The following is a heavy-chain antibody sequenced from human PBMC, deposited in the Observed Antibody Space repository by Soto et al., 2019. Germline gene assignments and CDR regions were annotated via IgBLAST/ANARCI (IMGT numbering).Heavy chain of an antibody. V-gene: IGHV3-9*01. Sequence: GGSLRLSCAASGFTFDDYAMHWVRQAPGKGLEWVSGISWNSGSIGYADSVKGRFTISRDNAKNSLYLQMNSLRAEDTALYYCAKASWLRFLEWLPDYWGQGTLVTVSS. D-gene: IGHD3-3*01. CDR2: ISWNSGSI. CDR1: GFTFDDYA. CDR3: AKASWLRFLEWLPDY. J-gene: IGHJ4*02.